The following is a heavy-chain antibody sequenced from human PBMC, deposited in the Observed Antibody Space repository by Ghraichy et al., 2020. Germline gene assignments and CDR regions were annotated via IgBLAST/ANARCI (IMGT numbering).Heavy chain of an antibody. Sequence: GGSLRLSCVTSGFSINSYGMHWVRQARGKGLEWVGVVWHDGVNKYYADSVKGRFTISRDNSKNTLYLQMNSLRPEDTGVYYCAKDAYSSGWHTPGDFWGQGTLVTVSS. J-gene: IGHJ4*02. D-gene: IGHD6-19*01. CDR2: VWHDGVNK. CDR3: AKDAYSSGWHTPGDF. CDR1: GFSINSYG. V-gene: IGHV3-33*06.